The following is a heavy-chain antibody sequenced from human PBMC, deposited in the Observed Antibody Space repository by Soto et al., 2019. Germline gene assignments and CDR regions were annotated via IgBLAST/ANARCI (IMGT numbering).Heavy chain of an antibody. CDR3: TSEAIEFSWNFAGHY. CDR1: RNTFTTSW. D-gene: IGHD1-7*01. Sequence: PGESLKISCNASRNTFTTSWIGWVRQMPGKGLEWMGIIYPHDSDTRYFPSFQDQVTISADKSISTAYLEWSSLKASDSAMYYCTSEAIEFSWNFAGHYWGQGNLVTVSS. J-gene: IGHJ4*02. CDR2: IYPHDSDT. V-gene: IGHV5-51*01.